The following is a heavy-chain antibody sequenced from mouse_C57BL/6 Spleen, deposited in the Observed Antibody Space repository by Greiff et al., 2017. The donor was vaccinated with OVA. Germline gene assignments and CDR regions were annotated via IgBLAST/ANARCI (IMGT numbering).Heavy chain of an antibody. D-gene: IGHD1-1*01. Sequence: VQLQQSGAELVKPGASVKISCKASGYAFSSYWMNWVKQRPGKGLEWIGQIYPGDGDTNYNGKFKGKATLTADKSSSTAYMQLSSLTSEDSAVYCCARGEDYYGSSSYFDGWGQGTTLTVAS. CDR2: IYPGDGDT. J-gene: IGHJ2*01. CDR1: GYAFSSYW. V-gene: IGHV1-80*01. CDR3: ARGEDYYGSSSYFDG.